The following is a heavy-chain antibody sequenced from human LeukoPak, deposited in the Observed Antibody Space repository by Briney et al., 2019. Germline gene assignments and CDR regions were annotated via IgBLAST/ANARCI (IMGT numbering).Heavy chain of an antibody. CDR3: ARDRGRGYSSSRIYYYGMDV. V-gene: IGHV4-59*01. Sequence: SETLSLTCTVSGGSISSFYWSWIRQPPGKGLEWIGYIYYSGSTNYNPSLKSRVTISVDTSKNQFSLKLSSVTAADTAVHYCARDRGRGYSSSRIYYYGMDVWGQGTTVTVCS. CDR1: GGSISSFY. J-gene: IGHJ6*02. D-gene: IGHD6-13*01. CDR2: IYYSGST.